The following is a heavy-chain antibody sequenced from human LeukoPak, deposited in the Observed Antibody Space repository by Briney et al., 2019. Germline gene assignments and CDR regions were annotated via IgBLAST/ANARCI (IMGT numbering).Heavy chain of an antibody. V-gene: IGHV3-30*18. D-gene: IGHD2-21*01. CDR2: ISYDGSNK. Sequence: GRSLRLSCAASGFTFSSYGMHWVRQAPGKGLEWVAVISYDGSNKYYADSVKGRFTISRDNSKNTLYLQMNSLRAEDTAVYYCANHPGPLAGEVAEYFQHWGQGTLVTVSS. CDR1: GFTFSSYG. CDR3: ANHPGPLAGEVAEYFQH. J-gene: IGHJ1*01.